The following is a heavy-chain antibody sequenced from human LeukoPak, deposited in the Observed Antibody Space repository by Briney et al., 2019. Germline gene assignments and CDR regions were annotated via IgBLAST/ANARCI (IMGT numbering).Heavy chain of an antibody. CDR2: LRYDGSNK. Sequence: GRSLRLSCAASGFTFSSYGMHWVRQAPGKGQEWVAFLRYDGSNKYYADSVKGRFTISRDNSKNTLYLQMNSLRAEGTAVYYCAKDGAGYSSSIFDYWGQGTLVTVSS. D-gene: IGHD6-13*01. CDR3: AKDGAGYSSSIFDY. V-gene: IGHV3-30*02. CDR1: GFTFSSYG. J-gene: IGHJ4*02.